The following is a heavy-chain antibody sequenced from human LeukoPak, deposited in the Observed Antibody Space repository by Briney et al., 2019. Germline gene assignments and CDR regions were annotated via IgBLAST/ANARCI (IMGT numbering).Heavy chain of an antibody. J-gene: IGHJ4*02. Sequence: ASVKVSCTASGYTFTGYYMHWVRQAPGQGLEWMGWINPSSGGTNYAQKFQGRVTMTRDTSISTAYMELNRLISDDTAVYYCARADDYNRGYYFDYWGQGTLVTVSS. CDR2: INPSSGGT. D-gene: IGHD5-24*01. CDR3: ARADDYNRGYYFDY. V-gene: IGHV1-2*02. CDR1: GYTFTGYY.